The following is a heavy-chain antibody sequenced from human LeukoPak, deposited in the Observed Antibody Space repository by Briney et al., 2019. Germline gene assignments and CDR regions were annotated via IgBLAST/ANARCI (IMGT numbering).Heavy chain of an antibody. CDR3: ATTTTRMVRGVIGY. V-gene: IGHV4-59*01. Sequence: SETLSLTCTVSGGSISSYHWSWIRQPPGKGLEWIGYIYHSGSTNYNPSLKSRVTISVDTSKNQFSLKLSSVTAADTAVYYCATTTTRMVRGVIGYWGQGTLVTVSS. J-gene: IGHJ4*02. CDR2: IYHSGST. D-gene: IGHD3-10*01. CDR1: GGSISSYH.